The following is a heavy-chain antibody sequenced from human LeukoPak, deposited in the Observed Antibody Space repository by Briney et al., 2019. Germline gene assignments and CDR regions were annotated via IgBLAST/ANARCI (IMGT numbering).Heavy chain of an antibody. J-gene: IGHJ3*02. V-gene: IGHV3-9*01. CDR2: ITWNTGNL. CDR1: GFDFENYG. D-gene: IGHD4-23*01. Sequence: GGSLRLSCSMSGFDFENYGMHWFRQRPGKGLEWVSSITWNTGNLGYGDSVEGRFTVSRDNARNSVYLQMNSLRPEDTAVYYCAREDSGNSDDSLDIWGQGTMVTVSS. CDR3: AREDSGNSDDSLDI.